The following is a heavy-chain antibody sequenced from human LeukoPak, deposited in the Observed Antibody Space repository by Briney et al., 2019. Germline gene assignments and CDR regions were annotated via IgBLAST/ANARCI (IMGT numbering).Heavy chain of an antibody. CDR2: IYYSGST. Sequence: SETLSLTCTVSGGSISSYYWSWIRQPPGKGLEWIGYIYYSGSTNYNPSLKSRVAISVDTSKNQFSLKLSSVTAADTAVYYCATFYDSSGYYGMDVWGQGTTATVSS. J-gene: IGHJ6*02. D-gene: IGHD3-22*01. CDR3: ATFYDSSGYYGMDV. V-gene: IGHV4-59*08. CDR1: GGSISSYY.